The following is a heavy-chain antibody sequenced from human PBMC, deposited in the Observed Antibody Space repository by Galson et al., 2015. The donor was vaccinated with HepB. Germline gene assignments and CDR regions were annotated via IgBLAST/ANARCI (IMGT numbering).Heavy chain of an antibody. D-gene: IGHD3-10*01. Sequence: SVKVSCKASAYAFIGYYLHWVRQAPGQGLEWMGRINPNNGDTNYAQNFQGRVTMTTDTSISTAYTELSGLRSDDTAIYYCASPSSSGSYFPDYWGRGTLVTVSS. V-gene: IGHV1-2*06. CDR2: INPNNGDT. CDR3: ASPSSSGSYFPDY. J-gene: IGHJ4*02. CDR1: AYAFIGYY.